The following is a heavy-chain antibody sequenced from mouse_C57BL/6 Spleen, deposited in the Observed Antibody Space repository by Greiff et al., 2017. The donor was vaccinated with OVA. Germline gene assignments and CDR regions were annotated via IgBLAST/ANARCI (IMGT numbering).Heavy chain of an antibody. CDR3: ARERGGDYYWYFDV. J-gene: IGHJ1*03. D-gene: IGHD2-13*01. V-gene: IGHV1-52*01. CDR2: IDPSDSET. CDR1: GYTFTSYW. Sequence: QVQLQQSGAELVRPGSSVKLSCKASGYTFTSYWMYWVKQRPIQGLEWIGNIDPSDSETYYNQKFKDKATMTVDKSNSTAYMQLSSLTSEDSAVYYCARERGGDYYWYFDVWGTGTTVTVSS.